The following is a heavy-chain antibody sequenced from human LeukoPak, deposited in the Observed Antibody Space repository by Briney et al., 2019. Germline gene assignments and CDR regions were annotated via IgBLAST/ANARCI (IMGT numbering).Heavy chain of an antibody. V-gene: IGHV3-33*01. Sequence: GGSLRLSCAASGFTVSSNYLTWVRQAPGKGLEWVAVIWYDGGNKYYADSVKGRFTISRDNSKNTLYLQMNSLRAEDTAVYYCARDRGYSGYGPDYWGQGTLVTVSS. J-gene: IGHJ4*02. CDR3: ARDRGYSGYGPDY. D-gene: IGHD5-12*01. CDR1: GFTVSSNY. CDR2: IWYDGGNK.